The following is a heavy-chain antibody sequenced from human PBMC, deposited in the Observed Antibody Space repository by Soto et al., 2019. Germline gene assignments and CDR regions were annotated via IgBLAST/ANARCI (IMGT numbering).Heavy chain of an antibody. D-gene: IGHD6-19*01. Sequence: PSETLSLTCTVSGGSISSSSYYWVWVRQPPGKGLEWIGSIYYSGSTYYNPSLKSRVTISVDTSKNQFSLKLSSVTAADTAVYYCARQENSSGGYYYYYGMDVWGQGTTVT. CDR1: GGSISSSSYY. CDR3: ARQENSSGGYYYYYGMDV. V-gene: IGHV4-39*01. J-gene: IGHJ6*02. CDR2: IYYSGST.